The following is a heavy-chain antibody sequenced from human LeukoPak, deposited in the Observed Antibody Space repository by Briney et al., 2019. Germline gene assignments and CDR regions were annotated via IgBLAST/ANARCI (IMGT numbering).Heavy chain of an antibody. CDR1: GYTFTHYT. V-gene: IGHV7-4-1*02. J-gene: IGHJ4*02. D-gene: IGHD3-22*01. CDR2: INTNTRNP. Sequence: ASVRVSCKGSGYTFTHYTINWVRQAPGQGLEWMGWINTNTRNPTYAQGFTGRFVFSLDTSVSTAYLQISSLKAEDTAVYYCAGYDSSLPWGQGTLVTVSS. CDR3: AGYDSSLP.